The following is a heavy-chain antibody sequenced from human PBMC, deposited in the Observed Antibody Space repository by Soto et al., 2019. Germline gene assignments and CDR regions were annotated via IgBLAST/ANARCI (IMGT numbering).Heavy chain of an antibody. D-gene: IGHD3-10*01. Sequence: AGPTLVNPTQTLTLTCTFSSFSLSLPGVGVAWIRQAHGKALEWLALIYSNDDKRFSPSLKSRLTITKNTSRNQVVLTMTSMDHVDTAKYYSAHMKGSGLCGMDVWGQGTKVTVSS. V-gene: IGHV2-5*01. CDR2: IYSNDDK. J-gene: IGHJ6*02. CDR3: AHMKGSGLCGMDV. CDR1: SFSLSLPGVG.